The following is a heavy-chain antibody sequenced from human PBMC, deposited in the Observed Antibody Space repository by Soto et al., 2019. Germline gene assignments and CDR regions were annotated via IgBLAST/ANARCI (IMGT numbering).Heavy chain of an antibody. D-gene: IGHD2-15*01. CDR1: GGSISSYY. Sequence: SETLSLTCTVSGGSISSYYWSWIRQPPGKGLEWIGYIYYSGSTNYNPSLKSRVTISVDTSKNQFSLKLSSVTAADTAVYYCARESRYCSGGSCYFLPGIDYWGQGTLVTVSS. CDR3: ARESRYCSGGSCYFLPGIDY. V-gene: IGHV4-59*12. CDR2: IYYSGST. J-gene: IGHJ4*02.